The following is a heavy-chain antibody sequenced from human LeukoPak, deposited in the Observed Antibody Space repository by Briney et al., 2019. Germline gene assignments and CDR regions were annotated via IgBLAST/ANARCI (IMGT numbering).Heavy chain of an antibody. CDR3: ARDDSGSYPY. J-gene: IGHJ4*02. D-gene: IGHD1-26*01. CDR2: IYYSGST. Sequence: SETLSLTCTVSGGSISSSSYYWGWIRQPPGKGLEWIGYIYYSGSTNYNPSLKSRVTISVDTSKNQFSLKLSSVTAADTAVYYCARDDSGSYPYWGQGTLVTVSS. V-gene: IGHV4-61*01. CDR1: GGSISSSSYY.